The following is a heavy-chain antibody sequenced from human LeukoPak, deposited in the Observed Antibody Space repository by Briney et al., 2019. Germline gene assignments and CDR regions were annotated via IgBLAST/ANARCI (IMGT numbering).Heavy chain of an antibody. Sequence: GGSLRLSCAASGFTFSSYAMSWVRQAPGKGLEWVSAISGSGGSTYYADSVKGRFTISRDNSKNTLYLQMNSLRAEDTAVYYCANQGSYCSSTSCSQGWFDPWGQGTLVTVYS. CDR2: ISGSGGST. J-gene: IGHJ5*02. CDR1: GFTFSSYA. D-gene: IGHD2-2*01. V-gene: IGHV3-23*01. CDR3: ANQGSYCSSTSCSQGWFDP.